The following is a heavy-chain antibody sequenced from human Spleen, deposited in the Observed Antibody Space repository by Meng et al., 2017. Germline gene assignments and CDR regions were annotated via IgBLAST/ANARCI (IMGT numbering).Heavy chain of an antibody. Sequence: GESLKISCAASGLTVSSNEMSWVRQAPGKGLEWVSSISGDSTYYADSVKGRFTISRDNSKNTLYLQMNSLRAEDTAVYYCANGPVVVTATFDYWGQGTLVTVSS. CDR2: ISGDST. V-gene: IGHV3-38-3*01. D-gene: IGHD2-21*02. CDR3: ANGPVVVTATFDY. J-gene: IGHJ4*02. CDR1: GLTVSSNE.